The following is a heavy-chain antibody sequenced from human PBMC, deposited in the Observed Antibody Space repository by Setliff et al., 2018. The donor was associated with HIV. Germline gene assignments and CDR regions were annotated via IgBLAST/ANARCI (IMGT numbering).Heavy chain of an antibody. CDR3: ARDHGNGRAYNFWSGYYSLDY. V-gene: IGHV1-3*01. CDR1: GYSFINHA. J-gene: IGHJ4*02. D-gene: IGHD3-3*01. Sequence: ASVKVSCKASGYSFINHAMHWVRQAPGQRLEWMGWINAGSGDTRYSRKFQDRVTITRDTSASTAYMELSSLRSEDTAVYYCARDHGNGRAYNFWSGYYSLDYWGQGTLVTVSS. CDR2: INAGSGDT.